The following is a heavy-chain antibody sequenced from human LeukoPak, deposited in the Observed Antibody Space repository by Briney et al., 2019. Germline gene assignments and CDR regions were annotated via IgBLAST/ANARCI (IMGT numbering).Heavy chain of an antibody. J-gene: IGHJ3*02. Sequence: ASVKVSCKLSGYSGIELDMHWVRQAPGKGLEWMGGFDREDGGTIYARKFQGRVTMTEDTPTDTAYMELTSLTSDDTAVYYCATHTISVVVTYAFQMWGRGTLVTVSS. CDR3: ATHTISVVVTYAFQM. CDR1: GYSGIELD. V-gene: IGHV1-24*01. D-gene: IGHD3-3*01. CDR2: FDREDGGT.